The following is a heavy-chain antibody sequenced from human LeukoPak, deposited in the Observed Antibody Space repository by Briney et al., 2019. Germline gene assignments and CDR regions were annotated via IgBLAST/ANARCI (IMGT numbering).Heavy chain of an antibody. V-gene: IGHV1-69*05. CDR2: IIPIFGTA. CDR1: GGTFSSYA. Sequence: APVKVSCKASGGTFSSYAISWVRQAPGQGLEWMGGIIPIFGTANYAQKFQGRVTITTDESTSTAYMELSSLRSEDTAVYYCARGAGDYEYMDVWGKGTTVTVSS. J-gene: IGHJ6*03. CDR3: ARGAGDYEYMDV.